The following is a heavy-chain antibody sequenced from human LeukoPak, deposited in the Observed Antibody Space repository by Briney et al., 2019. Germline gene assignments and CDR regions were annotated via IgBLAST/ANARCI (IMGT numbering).Heavy chain of an antibody. D-gene: IGHD6-13*01. V-gene: IGHV3-11*06. CDR3: ARVGSSWDFDY. CDR2: ISSSSSYT. Sequence: PGGSLRLSCAASGFTFSDYYMSWIRQAPGKGLEWVSYISSSSSYTNYADSVKGRFTISRDNAKNSLYLQMNSLRAGDTAVYYCARVGSSWDFDYWGQGTLVTVSS. J-gene: IGHJ4*02. CDR1: GFTFSDYY.